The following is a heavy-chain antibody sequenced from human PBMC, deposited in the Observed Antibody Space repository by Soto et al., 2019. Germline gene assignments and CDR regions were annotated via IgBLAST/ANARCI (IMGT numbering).Heavy chain of an antibody. Sequence: QITLKESGPTLVKPTQTLTLTCTFSGFSLSTSGVGVGWIRQPPGKALEWLALIYWNDDKRYSPSLKSRLTITKDTSKNQVVLTMTNIHPVDTATYYCAHRRKEYYYDSSGPLGGYWGQGTLVTVSS. D-gene: IGHD3-22*01. CDR3: AHRRKEYYYDSSGPLGGY. V-gene: IGHV2-5*01. CDR1: GFSLSTSGVG. CDR2: IYWNDDK. J-gene: IGHJ4*02.